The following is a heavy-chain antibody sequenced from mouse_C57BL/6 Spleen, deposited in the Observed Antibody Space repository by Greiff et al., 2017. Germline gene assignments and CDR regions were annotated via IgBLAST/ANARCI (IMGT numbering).Heavy chain of an antibody. J-gene: IGHJ3*01. V-gene: IGHV1-18*01. D-gene: IGHD1-1*01. Sequence: EVQLQQSGPELVKPGASVKIPCTASGYTFTDYNMDWVKQSHGKSLEWIGDINPNNGGTIYNQKFKGKATLTVDKSSSTAYMELRSLTSEDTAVYYCARGGYYGSSYVFAYWGQGTLVTVSA. CDR1: GYTFTDYN. CDR2: INPNNGGT. CDR3: ARGGYYGSSYVFAY.